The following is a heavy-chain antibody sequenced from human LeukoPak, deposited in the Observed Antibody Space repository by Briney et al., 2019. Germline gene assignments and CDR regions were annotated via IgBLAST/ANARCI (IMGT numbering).Heavy chain of an antibody. Sequence: SETLSLTCAVYGGSFSGYYWTWNRQPPGKGLEWIGEIDHSGSTNYNPSLKSRVTISVDTSKNQFSLKLSSVTAADTAVYYCAYGDLFYFSDYWGQGTLVTVSS. CDR2: IDHSGST. V-gene: IGHV4-34*01. CDR3: AYGDLFYFSDY. D-gene: IGHD4-17*01. J-gene: IGHJ4*02. CDR1: GGSFSGYY.